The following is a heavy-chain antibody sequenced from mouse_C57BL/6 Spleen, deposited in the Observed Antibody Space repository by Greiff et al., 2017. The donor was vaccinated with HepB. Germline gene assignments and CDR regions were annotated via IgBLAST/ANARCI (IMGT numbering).Heavy chain of an antibody. Sequence: EVQVVESEGGLVQPGSSMKLSCTASGFTFSDYYMAWVRQVPEKGLEWVANINYDGSSTYYLDSLKSRFIISRDNAKNILYLQMSSLKSEDTATYYCARGRGYYDYDVRGAMDYWGQGTSVTVSS. CDR3: ARGRGYYDYDVRGAMDY. CDR1: GFTFSDYY. D-gene: IGHD2-4*01. CDR2: INYDGSST. V-gene: IGHV5-16*01. J-gene: IGHJ4*01.